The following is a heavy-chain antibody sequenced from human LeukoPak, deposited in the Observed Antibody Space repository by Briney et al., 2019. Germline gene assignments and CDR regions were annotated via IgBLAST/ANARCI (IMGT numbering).Heavy chain of an antibody. CDR1: GFIFGDEY. CDR2: ISNSGSYT. V-gene: IGHV3-11*03. Sequence: GGSLRLSCAVSGFIFGDEYMSWIRQAPGQGLEWVSYISNSGSYTNYADSMEGRFTISRDNAENSLYLQMNSLRAEDTAIYYCARSRGAGPGAYFDYWGQGTLVTVTS. J-gene: IGHJ4*02. D-gene: IGHD6-19*01. CDR3: ARSRGAGPGAYFDY.